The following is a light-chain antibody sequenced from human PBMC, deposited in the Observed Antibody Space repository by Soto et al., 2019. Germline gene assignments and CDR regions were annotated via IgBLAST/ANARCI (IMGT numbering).Light chain of an antibody. CDR3: HQYGSSPLT. V-gene: IGKV3-20*01. CDR2: GAS. CDR1: QSLSSSY. Sequence: EIVLTQSPGTLSLSPGERATLSCRASQSLSSSYLAWYQQRPGQAPRLLIYGASYRATGIPDRFSGSASGTDFTLTISRLEPEDLAVYYCHQYGSSPLTFGGGTKVEIK. J-gene: IGKJ4*01.